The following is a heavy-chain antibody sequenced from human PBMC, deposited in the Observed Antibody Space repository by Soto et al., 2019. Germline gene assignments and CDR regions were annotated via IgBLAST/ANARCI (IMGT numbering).Heavy chain of an antibody. CDR3: ATGDYYDAY. CDR1: GFTFSSYG. V-gene: IGHV3-33*01. J-gene: IGHJ4*02. Sequence: QVQLVESGGGVVQPGRSLRLSCAASGFTFSSYGMHWVRQAPGKGLEWVAVVWYDGSNKYYADSVKGRFTISRDNSKNALYLQMNSLRAEDTAVYYCATGDYYDAYWGQGTLVTVSS. D-gene: IGHD3-22*01. CDR2: VWYDGSNK.